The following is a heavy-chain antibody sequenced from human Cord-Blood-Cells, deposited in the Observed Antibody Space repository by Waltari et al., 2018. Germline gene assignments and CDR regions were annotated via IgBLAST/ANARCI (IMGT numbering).Heavy chain of an antibody. CDR2: IYYSGST. V-gene: IGHV4-39*01. D-gene: IGHD6-6*01. CDR1: GGSISRSSYH. CDR3: ARLGSSYYFDY. Sequence: QLQLPVSGPGLVQPSETLSLTCTASGGSISRSSYHWGWIRQPPGKGLEWIGSIYYSGSTYYNPSLKSRVTISVDTSKNQFSRKLSSVTAADTAVYYCARLGSSYYFDYWGQGTLVTVSS. J-gene: IGHJ4*02.